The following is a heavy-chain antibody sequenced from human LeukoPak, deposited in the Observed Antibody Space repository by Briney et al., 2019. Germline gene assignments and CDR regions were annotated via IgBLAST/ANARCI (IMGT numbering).Heavy chain of an antibody. CDR2: ISSSGTT. CDR1: SGSISSGDYY. V-gene: IGHV4-30-4*01. Sequence: SETLSLTCTVSSGSISSGDYYWSWIRQPPGKGLEWIGYISSSGTTYYNPSLRSRITISVDSSESQFSLNLSSVTASDTAVYYCAGVGNGGYGGFDYWGQGTLVTVSS. D-gene: IGHD5-12*01. CDR3: AGVGNGGYGGFDY. J-gene: IGHJ4*02.